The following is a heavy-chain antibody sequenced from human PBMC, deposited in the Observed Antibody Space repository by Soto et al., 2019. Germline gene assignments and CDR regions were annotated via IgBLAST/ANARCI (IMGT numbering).Heavy chain of an antibody. D-gene: IGHD3-3*01. CDR3: ARGPPRIFGVVRGGLIFDY. Sequence: QVQLQQWGAGLLKPSETLSLTCAVYGGSFSGYYWSWIRQPPGKGLEWIGEINHSGSTNYNPSLKSRVTISVDTSKNQFALKLSSVTAADTAVYYCARGPPRIFGVVRGGLIFDYWGQGPLVTVSS. CDR1: GGSFSGYY. J-gene: IGHJ4*02. CDR2: INHSGST. V-gene: IGHV4-34*01.